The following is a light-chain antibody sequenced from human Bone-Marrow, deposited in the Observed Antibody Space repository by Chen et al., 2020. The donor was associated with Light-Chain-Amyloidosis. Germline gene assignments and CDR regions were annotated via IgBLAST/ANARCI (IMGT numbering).Light chain of an antibody. CDR2: DDS. CDR1: NIGFTS. V-gene: IGLV3-21*02. CDR3: QVWDRSSDRPV. J-gene: IGLJ3*02. Sequence: SYVLTQPSSVSVAPGQTATIACGGNNIGFTSVHWYQQTPGQAPLLVVYDDSDRPSGIPERWSGSNSGNTATLTISRVEAGDEADYYCQVWDRSSDRPVFGGGTKLTVL.